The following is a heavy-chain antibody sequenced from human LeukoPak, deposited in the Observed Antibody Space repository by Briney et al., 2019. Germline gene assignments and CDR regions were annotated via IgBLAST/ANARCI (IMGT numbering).Heavy chain of an antibody. CDR2: ISHSGTT. V-gene: IGHV4-38-2*02. Sequence: SETLSLTCSVSGYSISSDYYWSWIRQPPGKGLEWIASISHSGTTSYHPSLNSRVTISIDTSKNQFSLNVNSVTAADTAVYYCARGLQTSSRDPFDFWGQGILVTVSS. CDR1: GYSISSDYY. CDR3: ARGLQTSSRDPFDF. D-gene: IGHD3-16*02. J-gene: IGHJ4*02.